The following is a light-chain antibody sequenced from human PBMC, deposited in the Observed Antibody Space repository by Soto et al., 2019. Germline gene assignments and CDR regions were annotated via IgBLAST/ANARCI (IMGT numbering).Light chain of an antibody. J-gene: IGKJ5*01. CDR3: QQYDSLPIT. CDR2: DAS. CDR1: EDISKF. Sequence: DIQMTQFPSSLSASVGDRVSITCQASEDISKFLNWYQQKPGKAPKVLIYDASNLQTGVPSRFSGSGSGTHFIFTISSLQPEDSATYFCQQYDSLPITFGQGTRLEI. V-gene: IGKV1-33*01.